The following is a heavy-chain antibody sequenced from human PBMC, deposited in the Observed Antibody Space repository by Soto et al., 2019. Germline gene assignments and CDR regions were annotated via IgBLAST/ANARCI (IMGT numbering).Heavy chain of an antibody. J-gene: IGHJ4*02. CDR3: ARAPPTYSGYERSFDY. V-gene: IGHV5-51*01. D-gene: IGHD5-12*01. Sequence: PGESLKISCKGSGYSFTSYWIGWVRQMPGKGLEWMGIIYPGDSDTRYSPSFQGQVTISADKSISAAYLQWSSLKASDTAMYYCARAPPTYSGYERSFDYWGQGTQVTVSS. CDR1: GYSFTSYW. CDR2: IYPGDSDT.